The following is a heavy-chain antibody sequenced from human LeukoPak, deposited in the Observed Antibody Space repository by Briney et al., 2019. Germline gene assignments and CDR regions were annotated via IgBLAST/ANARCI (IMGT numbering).Heavy chain of an antibody. V-gene: IGHV3-23*01. CDR2: ISGSGGST. CDR3: AKVAPYGNYVFDY. CDR1: GFTFSSYA. D-gene: IGHD1-7*01. Sequence: GGSLRLSCAASGFTFSSYAMSWVRQALGKGLEWVSGISGSGGSTNYADSVKGRFTISRDNSKNTLYLHLNSLGAEDTAVYYCAKVAPYGNYVFDYWGQGTLVTVSS. J-gene: IGHJ4*02.